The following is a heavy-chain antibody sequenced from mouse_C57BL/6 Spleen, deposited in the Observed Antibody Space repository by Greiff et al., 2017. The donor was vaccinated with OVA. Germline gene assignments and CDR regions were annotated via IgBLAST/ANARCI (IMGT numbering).Heavy chain of an antibody. CDR2: IYPGDGDT. J-gene: IGHJ1*03. CDR3: AREGTTVVDWYFDV. D-gene: IGHD1-1*01. Sequence: VQLQQSGPELVKPGASVKISCKASGYAFSSSWMNWVKQRPGTGLEWIGRIYPGDGDTNYNGMFKGKATLTADKSSSTAYMQLSSLTSEDSAVYFCAREGTTVVDWYFDVWGTGTTVTVSS. CDR1: GYAFSSSW. V-gene: IGHV1-82*01.